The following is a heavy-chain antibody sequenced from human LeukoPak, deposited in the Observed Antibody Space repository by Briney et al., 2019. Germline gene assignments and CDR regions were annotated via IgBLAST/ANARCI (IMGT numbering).Heavy chain of an antibody. D-gene: IGHD1/OR15-1a*01. Sequence: GGSLRLSCTASGFTFSDYYMTWVRQAPGKGLEWLSYISHSGTTMKYADSVKGRFTISRDNAKMSLYLQMNSLRVDDTAVYYCARDSSHLGRTSLLFDYWGQGALVTVSS. CDR2: ISHSGTTM. V-gene: IGHV3-11*01. CDR3: ARDSSHLGRTSLLFDY. J-gene: IGHJ4*02. CDR1: GFTFSDYY.